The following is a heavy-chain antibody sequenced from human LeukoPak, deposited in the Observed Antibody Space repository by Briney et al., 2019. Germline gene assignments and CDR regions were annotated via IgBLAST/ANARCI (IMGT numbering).Heavy chain of an antibody. CDR2: IIPILGIA. Sequence: SVKVSCKASGGTFSSYAISWVRQAPGQGLEWMGRIIPILGIANYAQKFQGRVTITADKSTSTAYMELSSLRSEDTAVYYCARGVRMATTTNWFDPWGQGTLVTVSS. CDR1: GGTFSSYA. J-gene: IGHJ5*02. D-gene: IGHD5-24*01. V-gene: IGHV1-69*04. CDR3: ARGVRMATTTNWFDP.